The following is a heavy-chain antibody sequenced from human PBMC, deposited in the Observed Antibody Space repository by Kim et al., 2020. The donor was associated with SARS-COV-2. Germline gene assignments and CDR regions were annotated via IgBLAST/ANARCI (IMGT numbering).Heavy chain of an antibody. Sequence: ASVKVSCKASGYTFTSYGISWVRQAPGQGLEWMGWISAYNGNTNYAQKLQGRVTMTTDTSTSTAYMELRSLRSDDTAVYYCARISWQLEGGDAFDIWGQGTMVTVSS. CDR3: ARISWQLEGGDAFDI. D-gene: IGHD6-13*01. J-gene: IGHJ3*02. V-gene: IGHV1-18*01. CDR1: GYTFTSYG. CDR2: ISAYNGNT.